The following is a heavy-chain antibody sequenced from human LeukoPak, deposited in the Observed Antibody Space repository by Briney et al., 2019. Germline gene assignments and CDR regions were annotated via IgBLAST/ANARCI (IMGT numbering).Heavy chain of an antibody. D-gene: IGHD3-16*01. CDR2: ISTGKTYI. CDR1: GFPFSTYN. V-gene: IGHV3-21*01. CDR3: GRAFPPLRTASAGDL. J-gene: IGHJ4*02. Sequence: PGGSLRLSCAASGFPFSTYNMNWVRQAPGRGLEWVASISTGKTYIHYADSVKDRFIIPRDDAEKSLHLQMNNLRVEDTAVYYCGRAFPPLRTASAGDLWGQGTLVTVSS.